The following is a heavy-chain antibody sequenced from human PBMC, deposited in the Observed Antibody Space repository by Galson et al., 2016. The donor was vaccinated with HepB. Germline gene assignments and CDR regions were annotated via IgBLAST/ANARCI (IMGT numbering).Heavy chain of an antibody. D-gene: IGHD2-8*01. CDR3: AREKKCTNSICYSEYSDY. J-gene: IGHJ4*02. CDR1: GYTFTSYG. V-gene: IGHV1-18*01. Sequence: SVKVSCKASGYTFTSYGFSWVRQAPGQGLEWMGWISAYNGDTKYAQSLKGRVTMTTDTSTRTAYVELRSLRSDDTAVYYCAREKKCTNSICYSEYSDYWGQGTLVTVSS. CDR2: ISAYNGDT.